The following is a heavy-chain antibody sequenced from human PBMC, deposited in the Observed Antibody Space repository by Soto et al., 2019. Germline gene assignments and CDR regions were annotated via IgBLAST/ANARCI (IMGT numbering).Heavy chain of an antibody. Sequence: SETLALTCAVSGYSISSSNWCGWIRQPPGKGLEWIGYIYYSGSTYYNPSLKSRVTMSVDTSKNQFSLKLSSVTAVDTAVYYCARSAVATTSVGYFDYWGQGTLVTVS. CDR1: GYSISSSNW. V-gene: IGHV4-28*01. D-gene: IGHD1-26*01. J-gene: IGHJ4*02. CDR3: ARSAVATTSVGYFDY. CDR2: IYYSGST.